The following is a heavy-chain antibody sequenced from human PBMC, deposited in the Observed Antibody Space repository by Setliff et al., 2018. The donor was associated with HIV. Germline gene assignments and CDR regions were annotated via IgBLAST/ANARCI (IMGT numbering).Heavy chain of an antibody. D-gene: IGHD2-2*01. CDR1: GGSISSDNW. J-gene: IGHJ6*02. Sequence: KASETLSLTCAVSGGSISSDNWWTWVRQAPGKGLEWIGEIYHSGSTNYNPSLKRRVTISVDTSKNQFSLKLNSVTAADTAVYYCARDIRHKARFIVVVPAAMPGYYYGMDVWGQGTTVTVSS. V-gene: IGHV4-4*02. CDR3: ARDIRHKARFIVVVPAAMPGYYYGMDV. CDR2: IYHSGST.